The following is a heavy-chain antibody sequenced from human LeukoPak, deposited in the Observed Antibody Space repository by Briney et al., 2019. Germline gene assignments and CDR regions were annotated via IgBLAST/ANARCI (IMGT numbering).Heavy chain of an antibody. CDR3: ARDYFAGFSGAGPFEY. CDR2: ISTRSNYI. J-gene: IGHJ4*02. Sequence: SGGSLRLSCAASGSTLTSNVMSWVRQVPGKGLEWVSSISTRSNYIYYRDSVKGRFTISIDNARNSLFLQMNSLRPEDTAMYYCARDYFAGFSGAGPFEYWGQGTLVTVSS. CDR1: GSTLTSNV. V-gene: IGHV3-21*01. D-gene: IGHD6-13*01.